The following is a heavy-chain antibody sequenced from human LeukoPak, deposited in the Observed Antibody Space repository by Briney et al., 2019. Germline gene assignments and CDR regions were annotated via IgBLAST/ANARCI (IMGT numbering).Heavy chain of an antibody. J-gene: IGHJ5*02. CDR1: GGSFSDYY. Sequence: SETLSLTCAVYGGSFSDYYWSWIRQPPGKGLEWIGEINHSGSTNYNPSLKSRVTISVDTSKNQFSLKLSSVTAADTAVYYCARGRYRHCSSTSCLNWFDPWGQGTLVTVSS. CDR2: INHSGST. CDR3: ARGRYRHCSSTSCLNWFDP. D-gene: IGHD2-2*01. V-gene: IGHV4-34*01.